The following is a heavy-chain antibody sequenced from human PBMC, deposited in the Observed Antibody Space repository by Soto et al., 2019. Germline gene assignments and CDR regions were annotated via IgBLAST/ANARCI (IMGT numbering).Heavy chain of an antibody. CDR1: GFTFSNSA. CDR2: IVVGRNNT. Sequence: QMQLVQSGPEVKKPGTSVKVSCKTSGFTFSNSAVQWVRQARGQHLEWIGWIVVGRNNTNYAQKFQERVTITRDMTASTAYMELRSLRSADTAVYYCTAGGSSWYFDIWGRGTLVTVSS. J-gene: IGHJ2*01. D-gene: IGHD2-15*01. CDR3: TAGGSSWYFDI. V-gene: IGHV1-58*01.